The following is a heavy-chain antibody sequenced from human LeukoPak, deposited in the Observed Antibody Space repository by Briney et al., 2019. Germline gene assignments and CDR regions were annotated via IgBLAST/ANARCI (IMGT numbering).Heavy chain of an antibody. CDR1: GYTFTSYD. J-gene: IGHJ6*02. CDR3: ARNLEDIVVVPAADQGYYGMDV. V-gene: IGHV1-8*01. Sequence: ASVKVSCKASGYTFTSYDINWVRQATGQGLEWMGWMNPNSGNTGYAQKLQGRVTMTTDTSTSTAYMELRSLRSDDTAVYYCARNLEDIVVVPAADQGYYGMDVWGQGTTVTVSS. CDR2: MNPNSGNT. D-gene: IGHD2-2*01.